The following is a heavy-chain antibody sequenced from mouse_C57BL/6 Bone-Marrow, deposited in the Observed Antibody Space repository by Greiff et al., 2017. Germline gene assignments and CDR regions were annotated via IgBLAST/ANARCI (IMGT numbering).Heavy chain of an antibody. CDR1: GYTFTHYW. J-gene: IGHJ4*01. Sequence: VQLQQPGAELVKPGASVKLSCKASGYTFTHYWMHWVKQRPGQGLEWIGMMHPNGGSPDYNEKFTSEATLSVDKSSRTAYMELSSLTSEDSAVYYCARSYDYDDYTMDYWGQGTSVTVSS. CDR2: MHPNGGSP. V-gene: IGHV1-64*01. CDR3: ARSYDYDDYTMDY. D-gene: IGHD2-4*01.